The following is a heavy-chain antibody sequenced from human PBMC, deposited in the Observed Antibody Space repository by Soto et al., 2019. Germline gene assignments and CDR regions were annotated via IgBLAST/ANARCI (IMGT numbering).Heavy chain of an antibody. CDR1: GFTFSSYS. CDR3: ARGFIRFLEWSYGMDV. Sequence: GGSLRLSCAASGFTFSSYSMNWVRQAPGKGLEWVSSISSSSSYIYYADSVKGRFTISRDNAKNSLYLQMNSLRAEDTAVYYCARGFIRFLEWSYGMDVWSQGTTVTV. D-gene: IGHD3-3*01. J-gene: IGHJ6*02. V-gene: IGHV3-21*01. CDR2: ISSSSSYI.